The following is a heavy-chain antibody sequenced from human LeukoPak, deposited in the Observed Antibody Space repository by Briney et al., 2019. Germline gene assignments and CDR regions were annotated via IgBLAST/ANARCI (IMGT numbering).Heavy chain of an antibody. V-gene: IGHV3-30*18. J-gene: IGHJ4*02. CDR1: GFTFNNYG. CDR2: ISHDGSAK. Sequence: GGSLRLSCAASGFTFNNYGMHWVRQAPGKGLEWMAVISHDGSAKYYADSVKGRFTIFRDNSKNTLQLQMNSLRPDDTAVYYCAKGPIATTGKFDYWGQGTLVTVSS. D-gene: IGHD1-1*01. CDR3: AKGPIATTGKFDY.